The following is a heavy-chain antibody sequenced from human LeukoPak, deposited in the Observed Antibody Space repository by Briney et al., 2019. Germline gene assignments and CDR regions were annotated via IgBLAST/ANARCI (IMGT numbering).Heavy chain of an antibody. V-gene: IGHV4-61*02. J-gene: IGHJ4*02. CDR1: GGSIASGSYY. CDR2: IYASGST. D-gene: IGHD3-22*01. CDR3: ARVTGYVIEDYFDY. Sequence: SETLSLTCTVSGGSIASGSYYWSWIRQPAGEGLEWIGRIYASGSTNYNPSLKSRVTISVDTSKNQFSLKLSSVTAADTAMYYCARVTGYVIEDYFDYWGQGTLVTVSS.